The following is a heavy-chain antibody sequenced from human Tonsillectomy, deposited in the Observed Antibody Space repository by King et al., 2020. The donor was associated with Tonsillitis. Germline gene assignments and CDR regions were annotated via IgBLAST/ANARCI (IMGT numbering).Heavy chain of an antibody. D-gene: IGHD5-24*01. Sequence: VKLVESGGGVVQPGRSLRLSCAASGFIFSTYGIHWVRQSPGKGLEWVAVIGYDGRNKYYADSVKGRFTISRDNSKNTVYLQMTSLRVEDTAVYYCARSRRSRDGYNFWYFDLWGRGTLVTVSS. CDR2: IGYDGRNK. CDR1: GFIFSTYG. CDR3: ARSRRSRDGYNFWYFDL. J-gene: IGHJ2*01. V-gene: IGHV3-33*08.